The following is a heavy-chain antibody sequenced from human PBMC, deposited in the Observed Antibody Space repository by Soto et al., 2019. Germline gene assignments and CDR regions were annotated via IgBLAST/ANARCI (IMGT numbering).Heavy chain of an antibody. CDR1: GYTFTGHY. J-gene: IGHJ1*01. CDR3: GRGRSGQIVVFY. CDR2: IGPESGAT. V-gene: IGHV1-2*02. D-gene: IGHD1-26*01. Sequence: LKVSCKASGYTFTGHYIHWVRQAPEQGPEWMGEIGPESGATRYAKRFQGRVTMTRDMSITTVYMELNNLSPDDTAVYYCGRGRSGQIVVFYWAQGTPVNVPS.